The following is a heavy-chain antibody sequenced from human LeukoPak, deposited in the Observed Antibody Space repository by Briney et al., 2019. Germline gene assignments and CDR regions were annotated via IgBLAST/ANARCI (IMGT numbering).Heavy chain of an antibody. CDR2: INSDGSST. CDR3: AREDVDTTIGPYYFDY. V-gene: IGHV3-74*01. Sequence: PGGSLRLSCAASGFIFSSYEMNWVRQAPGKGLVWVSRINSDGSSTNYADSVKGRFTISRDNAKNTLYLQMNSLRAEDTAVYYCAREDVDTTIGPYYFDYWGQGTLVTVSS. D-gene: IGHD5-18*01. J-gene: IGHJ4*02. CDR1: GFIFSSYE.